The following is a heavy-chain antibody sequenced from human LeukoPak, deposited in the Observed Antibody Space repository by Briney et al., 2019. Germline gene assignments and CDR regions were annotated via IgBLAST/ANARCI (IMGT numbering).Heavy chain of an antibody. CDR3: ASWDRIVVVPAALLSDAFDI. J-gene: IGHJ3*02. V-gene: IGHV1-69*13. Sequence: EASVKVSCKASGGTFSSYAISWVRQAPGQGLEWMGGIIPIFGTANYAQKFQGRVTITADESTSTAYMELSSLRSEDTAVYYCASWDRIVVVPAALLSDAFDIWGQGTMVTVSS. CDR1: GGTFSSYA. CDR2: IIPIFGTA. D-gene: IGHD2-2*01.